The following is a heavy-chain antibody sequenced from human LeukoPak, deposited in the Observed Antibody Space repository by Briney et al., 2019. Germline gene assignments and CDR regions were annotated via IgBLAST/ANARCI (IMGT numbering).Heavy chain of an antibody. CDR3: ARGFLKTNHYYGMDV. J-gene: IGHJ6*02. CDR2: ISWNSGSI. V-gene: IGHV3-9*01. CDR1: GFTFDDYA. D-gene: IGHD2/OR15-2a*01. Sequence: PGGSLRLSCAASGFTFDDYAMHWVRHAPGKGLEWVSGISWNSGSIAYADSVKGRFTISRDNAKNTLYLQMNSLRAEDTAVYYCARGFLKTNHYYGMDVWGQGTTVTVSS.